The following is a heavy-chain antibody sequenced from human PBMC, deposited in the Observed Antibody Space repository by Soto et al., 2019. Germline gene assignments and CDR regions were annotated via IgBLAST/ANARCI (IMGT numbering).Heavy chain of an antibody. Sequence: EVQLVESGGGLVQPGGSLRLSCAASGFTFSRYSMNWVRQAPGKGLEWVSYISSSSSTIYYADSVKGRFTISRDNAKNSLYLQMYSLRDEATAVYYCARDAGGSFYYDSSGYDYWGHGTLVTVSS. V-gene: IGHV3-48*02. J-gene: IGHJ4*01. CDR1: GFTFSRYS. D-gene: IGHD3-22*01. CDR3: ARDAGGSFYYDSSGYDY. CDR2: ISSSSSTI.